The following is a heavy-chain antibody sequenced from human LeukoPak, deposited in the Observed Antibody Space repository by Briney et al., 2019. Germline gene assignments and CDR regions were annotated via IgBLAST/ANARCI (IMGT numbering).Heavy chain of an antibody. CDR1: GFTFGNSA. CDR3: ARDLEYSSPP. Sequence: GGSLRLSCAASGFTFGNSAMSWVRQAPGKGLEWVSSISSSSSYIYYADSVKGRFTISRDNAKNSLYLQMNSLRAEDTAVYYCARDLEYSSPPWGQGTLVTVSS. CDR2: ISSSSSYI. D-gene: IGHD6-6*01. J-gene: IGHJ5*02. V-gene: IGHV3-21*01.